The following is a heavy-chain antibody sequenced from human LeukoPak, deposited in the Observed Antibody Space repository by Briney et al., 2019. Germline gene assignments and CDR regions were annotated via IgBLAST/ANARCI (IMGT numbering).Heavy chain of an antibody. V-gene: IGHV3-48*04. CDR3: ARGAFTPLFTVTTSYDAFDI. CDR2: ISSTGNTI. Sequence: GGSLRLSCAASGFTFSSYNMNWVRQAPGMGLERVSFISSTGNTIYYADSVKGRFTISRDNAKNTLYLQMNSLRAEDTAVYYCARGAFTPLFTVTTSYDAFDIWGQGTMVTVSS. J-gene: IGHJ3*02. CDR1: GFTFSSYN. D-gene: IGHD4-17*01.